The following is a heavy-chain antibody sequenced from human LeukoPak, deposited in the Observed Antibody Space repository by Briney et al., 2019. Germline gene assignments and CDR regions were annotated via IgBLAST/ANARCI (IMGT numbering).Heavy chain of an antibody. D-gene: IGHD1-26*01. J-gene: IGHJ4*02. V-gene: IGHV4-4*02. CDR3: ARSRYSGSHFLIDY. CDR1: GGSISSSNW. Sequence: PSETLSLTCAVSGGSISSSNWWSWVRQPPGKGLEWIGEIYHNGNTNYNPSLKSRVTISVDKSKNQFSLKLSSVTAVDTAVYYCARSRYSGSHFLIDYWGQGTLVTVSS. CDR2: IYHNGNT.